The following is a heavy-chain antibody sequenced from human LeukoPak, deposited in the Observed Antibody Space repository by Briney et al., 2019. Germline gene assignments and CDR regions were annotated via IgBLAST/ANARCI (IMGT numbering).Heavy chain of an antibody. Sequence: SETLSLTCTVSGGSISSYYWSWIRQPPGKGLEWIGYIYYSGSTNYNPSLKSRVTISVDTSKNQFSLKLSSVTAADTAVYYCARVGDCSSTRCSWFDPWGQGTLVTVSS. D-gene: IGHD2-2*01. V-gene: IGHV4-59*01. CDR2: IYYSGST. CDR3: ARVGDCSSTRCSWFDP. CDR1: GGSISSYY. J-gene: IGHJ5*02.